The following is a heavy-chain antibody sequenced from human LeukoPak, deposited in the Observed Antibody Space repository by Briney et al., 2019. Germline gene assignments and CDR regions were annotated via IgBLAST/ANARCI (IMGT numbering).Heavy chain of an antibody. J-gene: IGHJ4*02. CDR2: ISGSGGST. V-gene: IGHV3-23*01. CDR1: GFTFSSYA. D-gene: IGHD2-2*01. Sequence: PGGSLRLSCAASGFTFSSYAMSWVRQAPGKGLEWVSAISGSGGSTYYADSVKGRFTISRDNSKNTLYLQMNSLRAEDTAVYYCANAGAIVVVPAAEYFDYWGQGTLVTVSS. CDR3: ANAGAIVVVPAAEYFDY.